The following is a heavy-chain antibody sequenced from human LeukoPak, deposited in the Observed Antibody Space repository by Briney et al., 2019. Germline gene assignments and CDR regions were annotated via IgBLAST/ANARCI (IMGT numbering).Heavy chain of an antibody. CDR3: ARRRTTAMVTKAYYFDY. Sequence: SETLSLTCAVSGCSISSSNWWSWVRQPPGKGLEWIGEIYHSGSTNYNPSLKSRVTISVDKSKNQFSLKLSSVTAADTAVYYCARRRTTAMVTKAYYFDYWGQGTLVTVSS. D-gene: IGHD5-18*01. CDR1: GCSISSSNW. CDR2: IYHSGST. J-gene: IGHJ4*02. V-gene: IGHV4-4*02.